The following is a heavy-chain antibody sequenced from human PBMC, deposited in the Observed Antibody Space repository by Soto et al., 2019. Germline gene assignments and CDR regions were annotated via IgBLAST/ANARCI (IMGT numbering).Heavy chain of an antibody. J-gene: IGHJ4*02. Sequence: SETLSLTCTVSGGSISSSSYYWGWIRQPPGKGLEWIGSIYYSGSTYYNPSLKSRVTISVDTSKNQFSLKLSSVTAADTAVYYCAREPVYSGYDWYPLWGQGTLVTVSS. CDR3: AREPVYSGYDWYPL. CDR2: IYYSGST. D-gene: IGHD5-12*01. CDR1: GGSISSSSYY. V-gene: IGHV4-39*02.